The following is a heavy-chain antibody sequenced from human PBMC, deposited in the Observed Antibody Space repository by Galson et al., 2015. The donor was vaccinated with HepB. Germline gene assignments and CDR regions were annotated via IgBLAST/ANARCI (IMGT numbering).Heavy chain of an antibody. CDR1: GYTFTSYN. CDR2: INTSGGST. V-gene: IGHV1-46*03. CDR3: AREGSSGLVRFQGGHQDY. D-gene: IGHD2-15*01. J-gene: IGHJ4*02. Sequence: SVKVSCKASGYTFTSYNVHWVRQAPGQGLEWMGIINTSGGSTSYIQELVGRITMTRDTSTSTVYMQLSSLRSEDTAVYYCAREGSSGLVRFQGGHQDYWGQGTLIIVSS.